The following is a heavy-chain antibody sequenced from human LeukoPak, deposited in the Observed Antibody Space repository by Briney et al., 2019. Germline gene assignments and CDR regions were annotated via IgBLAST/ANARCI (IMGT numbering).Heavy chain of an antibody. D-gene: IGHD1-1*01. J-gene: IGHJ6*02. Sequence: GGSLRLSCAASGFTVSNNYMNWVRQAPGKGLECVSVLYSGGSTYYADSVKGRFTISRDTPKNTLYLQMDSLRAEDTAFYYCARGRRAQRPPYSYYGLDVWGQGTTVTVSS. CDR3: ARGRRAQRPPYSYYGLDV. V-gene: IGHV3-66*01. CDR1: GFTVSNNY. CDR2: LYSGGST.